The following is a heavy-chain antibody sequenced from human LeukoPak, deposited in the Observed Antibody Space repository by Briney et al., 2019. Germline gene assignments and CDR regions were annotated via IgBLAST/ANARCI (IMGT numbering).Heavy chain of an antibody. J-gene: IGHJ4*02. CDR1: GFTFSSYE. D-gene: IGHD3-10*01. CDR3: ARDMAGYFDY. CDR2: ISSSGSTI. Sequence: GGSLRLSCAASGFTFSSYEMNWVRQAPGRGLEWVSYISSSGSTIYYADSVKGRFTISRDNAKNSLYLQMDSLRAEDTAVYYCARDMAGYFDYWAREPWSPSPQ. V-gene: IGHV3-48*03.